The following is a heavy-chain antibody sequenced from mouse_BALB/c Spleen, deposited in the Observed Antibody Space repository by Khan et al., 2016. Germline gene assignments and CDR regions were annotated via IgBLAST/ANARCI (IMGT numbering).Heavy chain of an antibody. D-gene: IGHD1-1*01. V-gene: IGHV2-2*02. CDR1: GFSLTSYG. CDR2: IWSGGST. J-gene: IGHJ1*01. CDR3: VRNYGSSLYWYFDV. Sequence: QVQLKESGPGLVQPSQSLSITCTVSGFSLTSYGVHWFRQSPGKGLEWLGVIWSGGSTDYNAAFISRLSISKAISKSQVFFKMHSLQANDTAIYYCVRNYGSSLYWYFDVWGAGTTVTVSS.